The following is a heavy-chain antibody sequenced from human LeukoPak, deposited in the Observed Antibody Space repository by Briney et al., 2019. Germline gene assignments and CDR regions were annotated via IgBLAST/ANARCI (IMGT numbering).Heavy chain of an antibody. Sequence: GGSLRLSCAASGFTFSHYAMHWVRQAPGKGLEYVSAISSNGGSTYYANSVKGRFTISRDNSTNTLYLQMGSLRAEDMGVYYCARDSITVSVGAFDIWGQGTMVIVSS. CDR3: ARDSITVSVGAFDI. D-gene: IGHD2-2*01. J-gene: IGHJ3*02. CDR1: GFTFSHYA. V-gene: IGHV3-64*01. CDR2: ISSNGGST.